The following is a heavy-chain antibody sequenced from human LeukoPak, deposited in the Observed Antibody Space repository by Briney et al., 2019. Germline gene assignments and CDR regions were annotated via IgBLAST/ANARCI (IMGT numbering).Heavy chain of an antibody. CDR1: GFTFSSYA. D-gene: IGHD5-24*01. V-gene: IGHV3-30*04. CDR3: ARGFSEDGYNANFDY. CDR2: ISYDGSNK. Sequence: RGSLRLSCAASGFTFSSYAMHWVRQAPGKGLEWVAVISYDGSNKYYADSVKGRFTISRDNSKNTLYLQMNSLRAEDTAVYYCARGFSEDGYNANFDYWGQGTLVTVSS. J-gene: IGHJ4*02.